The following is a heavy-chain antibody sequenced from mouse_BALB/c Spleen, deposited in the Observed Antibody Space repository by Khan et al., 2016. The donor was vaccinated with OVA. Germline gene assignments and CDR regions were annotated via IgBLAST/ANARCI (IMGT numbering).Heavy chain of an antibody. CDR2: IYPGTDNA. CDR1: GYIFTTYW. D-gene: IGHD3-2*02. V-gene: IGHV1-76*01. Sequence: QVQLKESGAELVRPGTSVKLSCKTSGYIFTTYWIHWVKQRSGQGLEWIARIYPGTDNAYYNEKLKDRATLTADKSSSTAYMQLSSLKSEDSAVYFCGREEALYYFDYWGQGTTLTVSS. CDR3: GREEALYYFDY. J-gene: IGHJ2*01.